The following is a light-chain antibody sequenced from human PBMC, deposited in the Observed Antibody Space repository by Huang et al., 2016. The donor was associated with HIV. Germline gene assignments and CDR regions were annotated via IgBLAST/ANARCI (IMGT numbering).Light chain of an antibody. CDR2: AAS. Sequence: DIQMTQSPSSLSASVGDRVTITCRASQGISNSLAWYKQKPGKAPKLLLYAASRLESGVPSRFSGSGSWTDYTLTISSLQPEDFATYYCQQYYSTSHTFGQGTKLEIK. CDR1: QGISNS. J-gene: IGKJ2*01. CDR3: QQYYSTSHT. V-gene: IGKV1-NL1*01.